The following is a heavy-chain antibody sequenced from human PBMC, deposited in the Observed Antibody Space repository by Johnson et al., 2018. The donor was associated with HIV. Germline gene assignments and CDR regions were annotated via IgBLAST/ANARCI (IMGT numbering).Heavy chain of an antibody. CDR1: GFTFDEYD. CDR2: INLNGGST. CDR3: ARDGMREGTIDI. Sequence: MLLVESGGGLVQPGGSLRLSCAASGFTFDEYDMSWVRQGPGKGLEWVSGINLNGGSTNYADSVKGRFTISRDNAKNSLYLQMNSLRAEDTAVYYCARDGMREGTIDIWGQGTRVTVSS. V-gene: IGHV3-20*04. J-gene: IGHJ3*02. D-gene: IGHD1-7*01.